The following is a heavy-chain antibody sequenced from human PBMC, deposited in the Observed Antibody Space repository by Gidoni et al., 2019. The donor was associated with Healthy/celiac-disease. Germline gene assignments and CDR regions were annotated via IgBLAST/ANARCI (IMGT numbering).Heavy chain of an antibody. CDR2: ISSSSSYI. D-gene: IGHD6-19*01. Sequence: EVQLVESGGGLVKPGGSLRPSCAASGFTCSSYSMNWVRQAPGKGLEWVSSISSSSSYIYYADSVTGRFTISRDNAKNSLYLQMNSLRAEDTAVYYCARDVSQIAVAGLYYFDYWGQGTLVTVSS. CDR3: ARDVSQIAVAGLYYFDY. J-gene: IGHJ4*02. V-gene: IGHV3-21*01. CDR1: GFTCSSYS.